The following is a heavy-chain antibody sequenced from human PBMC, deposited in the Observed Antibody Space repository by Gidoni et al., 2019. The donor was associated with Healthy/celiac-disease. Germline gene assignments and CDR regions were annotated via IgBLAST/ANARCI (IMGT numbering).Heavy chain of an antibody. J-gene: IGHJ4*02. CDR1: GFTFSSYG. D-gene: IGHD2-8*01. Sequence: QVQLVESGGGVVQPGRSLRLSCSASGFTFSSYGMHWVRQAPGKGLEWVAVIWYDGSNKYYADSVKGRFTISRDNSKNTLYLQMNSLRAEDTAVYYCAREQYCTNGVCYTGLDYWGQGTLVTVSS. CDR3: AREQYCTNGVCYTGLDY. CDR2: IWYDGSNK. V-gene: IGHV3-33*01.